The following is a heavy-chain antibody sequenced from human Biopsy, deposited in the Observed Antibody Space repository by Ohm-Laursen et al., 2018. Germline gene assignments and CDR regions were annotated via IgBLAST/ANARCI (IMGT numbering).Heavy chain of an antibody. V-gene: IGHV4-59*11. Sequence: GTLSLTCTVSGGSFTGHYWTWIRQPPGKGLEWIGHISHTGYTSYKSSLKSRVTISLNTSRKHFSLRLTSLAAADTAVYYCARGSNEYGGLYFPHWGQGTLVTVSS. CDR2: ISHTGYT. D-gene: IGHD4-23*01. CDR3: ARGSNEYGGLYFPH. J-gene: IGHJ1*01. CDR1: GGSFTGHY.